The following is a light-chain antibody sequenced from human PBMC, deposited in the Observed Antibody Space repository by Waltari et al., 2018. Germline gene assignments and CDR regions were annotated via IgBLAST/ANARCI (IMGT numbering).Light chain of an antibody. CDR1: QSISSN. CDR2: GVS. Sequence: ETMMTQSPDTLSVSPGERATLSCRASQSISSNLAWYQQKPGQAPRLLIFGVSTTATGIPARFSGSGSGTEFTLTISSLESEDFGIYYCQQYNNWPPEMYTFGQGPSWRS. CDR3: QQYNNWPPEMYT. V-gene: IGKV3D-15*01. J-gene: IGKJ2*01.